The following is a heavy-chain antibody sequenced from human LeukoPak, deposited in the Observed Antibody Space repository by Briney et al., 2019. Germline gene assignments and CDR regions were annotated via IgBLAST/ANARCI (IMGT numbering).Heavy chain of an antibody. CDR2: INSDGSST. Sequence: GGSLRLSCAASGFTFSSYWMHWVRHAPGKGLVWVSRINSDGSSTSYADSVKGRFTISRDNAKNTLYLQMNSLRAEDTAVYYCSRGRGTPPSNALFDYWGQGTLVTVSS. CDR3: SRGRGTPPSNALFDY. D-gene: IGHD3-10*01. V-gene: IGHV3-74*01. J-gene: IGHJ4*02. CDR1: GFTFSSYW.